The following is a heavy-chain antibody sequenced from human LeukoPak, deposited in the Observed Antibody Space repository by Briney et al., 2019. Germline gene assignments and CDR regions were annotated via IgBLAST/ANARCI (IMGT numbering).Heavy chain of an antibody. D-gene: IGHD3-22*01. CDR1: GFTFSSYW. Sequence: GGSLRLSCAASGFTFSSYWMSWVRQAPGKGLEWVANIKQDGSEKCHVDSVKGRFTISRDNAKNSLYLQMNSLRAEDTAVYYCASSRGRYYYDSSGRDYWGQGTLVTVSS. CDR3: ASSRGRYYYDSSGRDY. V-gene: IGHV3-7*01. J-gene: IGHJ4*02. CDR2: IKQDGSEK.